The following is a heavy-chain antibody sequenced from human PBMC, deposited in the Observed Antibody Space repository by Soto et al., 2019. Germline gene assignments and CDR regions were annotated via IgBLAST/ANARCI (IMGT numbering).Heavy chain of an antibody. V-gene: IGHV3-33*01. D-gene: IGHD6-6*01. J-gene: IGHJ4*02. CDR2: IWYDGSEK. CDR3: AREHGTSSSGVYIPGTDY. Sequence: QVQLVESGGGVVQPGTSLRLSCAASGFTFRSYGMHWVRQAPGKGLEWVAIIWYDGSEKYYAKYVEGRFTISRDNSKNALYVQMNRMRAEDTAVYYCAREHGTSSSGVYIPGTDYWGQGTVVTVSS. CDR1: GFTFRSYG.